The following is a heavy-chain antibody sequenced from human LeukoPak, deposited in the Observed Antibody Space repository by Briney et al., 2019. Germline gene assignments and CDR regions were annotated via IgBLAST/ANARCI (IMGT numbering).Heavy chain of an antibody. J-gene: IGHJ4*02. Sequence: GGSLRLSCAASGFTFSSYAMHWVRQAPGKGLEWVAVISYDGSNKYYADSVKGRFTISRDNSKNTLYLQMNSLRAEDTAVYYCANQGSRFLEWLLIDYWGQGTLVTVSS. CDR2: ISYDGSNK. D-gene: IGHD3-3*01. CDR1: GFTFSSYA. CDR3: ANQGSRFLEWLLIDY. V-gene: IGHV3-30-3*01.